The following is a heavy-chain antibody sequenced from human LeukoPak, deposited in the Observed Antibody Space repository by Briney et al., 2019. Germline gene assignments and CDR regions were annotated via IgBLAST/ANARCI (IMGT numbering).Heavy chain of an antibody. Sequence: QPGGSLRLSCSASGFTFTTSPMHWVRQAPGKGLEYVSAISSNGRDTYYAASVRGRFSISRVNSNNTLYLQMSSLRPEDTAMYYCARLAAAGHSDFWGQGALVAVSS. CDR2: ISSNGRDT. D-gene: IGHD6-13*01. V-gene: IGHV3-64D*08. CDR3: ARLAAAGHSDF. J-gene: IGHJ4*02. CDR1: GFTFTTSP.